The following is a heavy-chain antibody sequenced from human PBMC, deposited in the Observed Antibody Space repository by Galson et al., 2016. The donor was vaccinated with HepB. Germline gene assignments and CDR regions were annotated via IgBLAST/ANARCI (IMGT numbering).Heavy chain of an antibody. CDR1: GFTFSGYG. CDR2: IDTDGSRT. V-gene: IGHV3-74*03. J-gene: IGHJ4*02. Sequence: SLRLSCAASGFTFSGYGMHWVRQAPGKGLVWVSRIDTDGSRTTYADSVKGRFTISRDNAKNTLYLQMNSLRAEDTAVYFCARTFLNYYDRSDRLLLAAYYDFWGQGALVTGSS. D-gene: IGHD3-22*01. CDR3: ARTFLNYYDRSDRLLLAAYYDF.